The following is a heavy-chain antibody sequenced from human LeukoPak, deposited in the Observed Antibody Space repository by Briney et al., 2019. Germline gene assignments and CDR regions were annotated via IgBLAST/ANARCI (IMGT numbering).Heavy chain of an antibody. Sequence: ASVKVSCKASGYTFTANYIHWVRQAPGQGLEWMGWFNPNSGGTNYAQEFQGRVTMTRDTSISTAYMELSRLRSDDTAVYFCARQTRSVDPLTYWGPGTLVTVSS. CDR1: GYTFTANY. CDR2: FNPNSGGT. D-gene: IGHD4-23*01. V-gene: IGHV1-2*02. J-gene: IGHJ4*02. CDR3: ARQTRSVDPLTY.